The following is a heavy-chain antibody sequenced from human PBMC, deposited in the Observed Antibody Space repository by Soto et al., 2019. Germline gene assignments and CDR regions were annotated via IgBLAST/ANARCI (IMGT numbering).Heavy chain of an antibody. CDR3: TTDGFTGIVGI. D-gene: IGHD3-22*01. J-gene: IGHJ3*02. CDR1: GFPFTKAW. Sequence: GGSLRLSCAASGFPFTKAWMTWVRQAPGKGLEWVGRIRSKTSSETREYAAPVKGRFTISRDDSKNMLYLEMNSLKIEDTGVYYCTTDGFTGIVGIWGQGTMVTVSS. V-gene: IGHV3-15*01. CDR2: IRSKTSSETR.